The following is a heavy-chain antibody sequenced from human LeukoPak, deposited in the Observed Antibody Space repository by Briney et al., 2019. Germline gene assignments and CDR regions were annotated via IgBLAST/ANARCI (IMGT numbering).Heavy chain of an antibody. D-gene: IGHD2-8*02. CDR2: IWYDGSNK. Sequence: GGSLRLSCAASGFTFSSYGMHWVRQAPGKGLEWVAVIWYDGSNKYYADSVKGRFTISRENSKNTLYLHMNSLRAEDTAVYYCARDPSWGMAFDYWGQGTLVTVSS. J-gene: IGHJ4*02. CDR1: GFTFSSYG. V-gene: IGHV3-33*01. CDR3: ARDPSWGMAFDY.